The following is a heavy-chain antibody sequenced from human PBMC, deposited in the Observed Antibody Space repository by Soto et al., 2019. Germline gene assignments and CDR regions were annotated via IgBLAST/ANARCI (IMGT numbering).Heavy chain of an antibody. V-gene: IGHV4-39*01. CDR3: MLGSGWKDFDY. J-gene: IGHJ4*02. D-gene: IGHD3-22*01. CDR1: GGSITSSSYY. Sequence: SETLSLTCTVSGGSITSSSYYWGWIRKPPGKGLEWIGSIYCSGSTYYNPSLKSRVTISVDTSKNQFSLKLSSVTAADTAVYYCMLGSGWKDFDYWGQGTLVTVSS. CDR2: IYCSGST.